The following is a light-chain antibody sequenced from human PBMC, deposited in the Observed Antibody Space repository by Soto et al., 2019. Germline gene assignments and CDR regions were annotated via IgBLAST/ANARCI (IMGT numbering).Light chain of an antibody. CDR3: QQYETFSGT. V-gene: IGKV1-5*01. CDR2: DAS. CDR1: QSVSGW. J-gene: IGKJ1*01. Sequence: DIHSTHSPSTLSSSFVDTVTVTCRASQSVSGWLAWYQQKPGEAPKLLIYDASALPRGVPSRFSGSGSGTKFTLTIASLQPDDFATYYCQQYETFSGTFGPGTKVDIK.